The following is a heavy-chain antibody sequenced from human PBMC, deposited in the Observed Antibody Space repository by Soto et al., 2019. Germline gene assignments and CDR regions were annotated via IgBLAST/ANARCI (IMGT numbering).Heavy chain of an antibody. Sequence: PSETLSLTCAVSSGSISSSNWWSRVRQPSGKGLEWIGDIYHSGSTNYNPSLKSRVTISVDKSKNQFSLKLSSVTAADTAVYYRARAKAASPSDAFDIWGQGTMVTVSS. CDR1: SGSISSSNW. V-gene: IGHV4-4*02. J-gene: IGHJ3*02. CDR3: ARAKAASPSDAFDI. D-gene: IGHD6-13*01. CDR2: IYHSGST.